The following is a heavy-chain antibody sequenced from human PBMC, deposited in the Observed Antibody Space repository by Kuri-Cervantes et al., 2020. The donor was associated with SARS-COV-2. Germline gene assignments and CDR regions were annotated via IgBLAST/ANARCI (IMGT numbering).Heavy chain of an antibody. CDR1: GFTFSSYD. CDR2: IGTAGDT. D-gene: IGHD1-1*01. J-gene: IGHJ6*02. CDR3: ARDSLRRNWNDDYYYYGMDV. Sequence: GGSLRLSCAASGFTFSSYDMHWFRQATGKGLEWVSAIGTAGDTYYPGSVKGRFTISRENAKNSLYLQMNSLRAEDTAVYYCARDSLRRNWNDDYYYYGMDVWGQGTTVTVSS. V-gene: IGHV3-13*01.